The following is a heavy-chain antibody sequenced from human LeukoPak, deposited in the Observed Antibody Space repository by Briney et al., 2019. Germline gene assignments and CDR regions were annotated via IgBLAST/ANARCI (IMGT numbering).Heavy chain of an antibody. CDR2: ISGSGGST. Sequence: PGRSLRLSCAASGFTFISYAMSWVRQAPGKGLEWVSAISGSGGSTYYADSVKGRFTISRDNSKNMLYLQMTSLRAEDTAVYYCANLGLGEMEARAPLDFDYWGQGTLVTVSS. CDR1: GFTFISYA. D-gene: IGHD5-24*01. V-gene: IGHV3-23*01. CDR3: ANLGLGEMEARAPLDFDY. J-gene: IGHJ4*02.